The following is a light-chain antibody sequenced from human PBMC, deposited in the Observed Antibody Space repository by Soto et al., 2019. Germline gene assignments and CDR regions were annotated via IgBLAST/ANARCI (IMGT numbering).Light chain of an antibody. J-gene: IGLJ2*01. CDR1: SSDVGGYNS. CDR2: EVS. CDR3: SSYAGSKNYVI. V-gene: IGLV2-8*01. Sequence: QSALTQPPSASGSPGQSVAISCTGTSSDVGGYNSVSWYQQHPGKAPKLMIYEVSERPSGVPDRFSGSKSGNTASLTVSGLQAEDEADYYCSSYAGSKNYVIFGGGTQLTVL.